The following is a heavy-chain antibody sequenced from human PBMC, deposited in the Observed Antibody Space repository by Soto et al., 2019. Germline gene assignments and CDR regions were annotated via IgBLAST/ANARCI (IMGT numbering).Heavy chain of an antibody. Sequence: EVRLLESGGGLEQPGGSLRLSCTTSGFTFDNFAMSWVRQAPWRGLEWVSAISGGGGGRYYADSVKGRFIISRDNSKHTVCLQVNGLRIEDTAVYYWANYGHYARSGVLGYWSQRPLVTV. CDR3: ANYGHYARSGVLGY. J-gene: IGHJ4*02. CDR2: ISGGGGGR. V-gene: IGHV3-23*01. CDR1: GFTFDNFA. D-gene: IGHD3-22*01.